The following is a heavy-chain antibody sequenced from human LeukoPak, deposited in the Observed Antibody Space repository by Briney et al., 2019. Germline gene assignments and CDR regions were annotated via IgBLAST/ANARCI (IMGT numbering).Heavy chain of an antibody. D-gene: IGHD5/OR15-5a*01. CDR2: IIPIFGTA. V-gene: IGHV1-69*13. CDR1: GGTFSSYA. Sequence: SVKVSCKASGGTFSSYAISWVRQAPGQGLEWMGGIIPIFGTANYAQKFQGRATITADESTSTAYMELSSLRSEDTAVYYCARDREASTPGYYYYMDVWGKGTTVTVSS. J-gene: IGHJ6*03. CDR3: ARDREASTPGYYYYMDV.